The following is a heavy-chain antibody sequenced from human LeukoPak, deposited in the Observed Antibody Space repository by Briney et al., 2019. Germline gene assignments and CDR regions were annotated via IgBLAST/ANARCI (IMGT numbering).Heavy chain of an antibody. V-gene: IGHV1-18*01. CDR1: GYKFTSYG. J-gene: IGHJ4*02. CDR3: AREGDSFDY. CDR2: INSYNGNT. Sequence: ASVKVSCMASGYKFTSYGINWVRQAPGQGLEWMGWINSYNGNTNYAQKFQGRVTMTTDTSTSTAYMELRSLISDDTAVYYCAREGDSFDYWGQGTLVTVPS.